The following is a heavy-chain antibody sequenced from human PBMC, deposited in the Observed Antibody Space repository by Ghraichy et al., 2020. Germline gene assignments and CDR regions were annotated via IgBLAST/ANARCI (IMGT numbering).Heavy chain of an antibody. J-gene: IGHJ6*02. V-gene: IGHV4-4*02. Sequence: SETLSLTCAVSGGSISSNNWWSWVRQPPGKGLEWIGEIYHSGSTNYNPSLKSRVTISVDKSKNQFSLKLSSVTAADTAVYYCARTPYDSSVYYDMDVWGQGTTVTVSS. CDR3: ARTPYDSSVYYDMDV. CDR2: IYHSGST. CDR1: GGSISSNNW. D-gene: IGHD3-22*01.